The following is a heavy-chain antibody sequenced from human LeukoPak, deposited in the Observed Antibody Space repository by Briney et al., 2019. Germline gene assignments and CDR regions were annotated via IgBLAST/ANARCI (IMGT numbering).Heavy chain of an antibody. CDR2: INYDGSNK. CDR3: ARDYDSGTYYINY. J-gene: IGHJ4*02. CDR1: GFTFSSFG. D-gene: IGHD3-10*01. V-gene: IGHV3-30*02. Sequence: GGSLRLSCAASGFTFSSFGIHWVRQAPGKGLEWVAFINYDGSNKYYADSVRGRFTISRDSSKNTVDLQMNSLRAEDTAVYYCARDYDSGTYYINYWGQGTLVTVSS.